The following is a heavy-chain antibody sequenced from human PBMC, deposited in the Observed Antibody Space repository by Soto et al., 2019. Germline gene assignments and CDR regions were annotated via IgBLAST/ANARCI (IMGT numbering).Heavy chain of an antibody. V-gene: IGHV3-21*06. J-gene: IGHJ4*02. Sequence: PGGSLRLSCAASGFTFTRYSMTWVRQAPGKGLEWVSSISSTTNYIYYGDSMKGRFTISRDNAKNSLYLERNSLRAEDTAVYYCARESEDLTSNFDYWGQGTLVTVS. CDR2: ISSTTNYI. CDR3: ARESEDLTSNFDY. CDR1: GFTFTRYS.